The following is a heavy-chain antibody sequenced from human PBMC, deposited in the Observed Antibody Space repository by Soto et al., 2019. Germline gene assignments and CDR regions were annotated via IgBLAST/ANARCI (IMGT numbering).Heavy chain of an antibody. V-gene: IGHV3-33*01. CDR2: IWYDGSNK. CDR3: ARDGYCSGGSCYSVPVFDY. D-gene: IGHD2-15*01. J-gene: IGHJ4*02. Sequence: QVQLVESGGGVVQPGRSLRLSCAASGFTFSSYGMHWVRQAPGKGLEWVAVIWYDGSNKYYADSVKGRFTISRDNPKXXLXXEMNSLRAEDTAVYYCARDGYCSGGSCYSVPVFDYWGQGTLVTVSS. CDR1: GFTFSSYG.